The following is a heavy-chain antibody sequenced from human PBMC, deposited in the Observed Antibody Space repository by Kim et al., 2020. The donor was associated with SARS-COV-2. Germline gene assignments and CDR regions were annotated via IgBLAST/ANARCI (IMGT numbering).Heavy chain of an antibody. CDR1: GYTLPDLS. V-gene: IGHV1-24*01. CDR2: FDPEDDET. CDR3: ATAGFYYDSGAYYHAFDI. Sequence: ASVKVSCKISGYTLPDLSMHWLRQAPGQGLEWMGGFDPEDDETIYAQKFRGRVTMTEDTSTDTAYMELSSLRSEDTAVYYCATAGFYYDSGAYYHAFDIWGQGTMVTVSS. J-gene: IGHJ3*02. D-gene: IGHD3-22*01.